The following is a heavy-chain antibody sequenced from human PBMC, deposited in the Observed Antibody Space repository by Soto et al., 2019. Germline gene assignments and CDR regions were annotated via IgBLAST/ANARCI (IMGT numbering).Heavy chain of an antibody. CDR1: GYTFTIYG. J-gene: IGHJ3*02. Sequence: GASVKVSCKASGYTFTIYGISWVRQAPGQGLEWMGWISAYNGNTNYAQKLQGRVTMTTDTSTSTAYMELRSLRSEDTAVYYCARDFLVNKYYYESSGSPGAFDIWGQGTMVTVSS. CDR3: ARDFLVNKYYYESSGSPGAFDI. D-gene: IGHD3-22*01. V-gene: IGHV1-18*01. CDR2: ISAYNGNT.